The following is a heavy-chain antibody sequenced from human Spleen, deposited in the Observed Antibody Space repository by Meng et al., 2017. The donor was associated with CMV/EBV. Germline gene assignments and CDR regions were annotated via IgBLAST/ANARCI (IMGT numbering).Heavy chain of an antibody. Sequence: QVQLQEWGVGLLKPSETLSLTCAVYGGSFSGYYWSWIRQPPGKGLEWIGEINHSGSTNYNPSLKSRVTISVDTSKNQFSLKLSSVTAADTAVYYCASHIAAAGTGYWGQGTLVTVSS. D-gene: IGHD6-13*01. CDR1: GGSFSGYY. J-gene: IGHJ4*02. CDR3: ASHIAAAGTGY. V-gene: IGHV4-34*01. CDR2: INHSGST.